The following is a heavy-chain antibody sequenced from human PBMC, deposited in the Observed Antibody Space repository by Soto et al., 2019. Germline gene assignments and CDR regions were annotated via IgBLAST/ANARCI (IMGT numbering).Heavy chain of an antibody. Sequence: SETLSLTCAVYGGSFSGYYWSWIRQPPGKGLEWIGEINHSGSTNYNPSLKSRVTISVDTSKNQFSLKLSSVTAADTAVYYCARVMWGSSWYYYYYGMDVWGQGTTVTVSS. CDR2: INHSGST. D-gene: IGHD6-13*01. J-gene: IGHJ6*02. V-gene: IGHV4-34*01. CDR3: ARVMWGSSWYYYYYGMDV. CDR1: GGSFSGYY.